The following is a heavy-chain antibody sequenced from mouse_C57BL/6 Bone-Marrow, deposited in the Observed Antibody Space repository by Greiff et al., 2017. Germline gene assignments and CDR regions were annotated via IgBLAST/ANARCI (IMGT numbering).Heavy chain of an antibody. D-gene: IGHD2-1*01. CDR2: ISSGGDYI. CDR1: GFTFSSYA. Sequence: EVQVVESGEGLVKPGGSLKLSCAASGFTFSSYAMSWVRQTPEKRLEWVAYISSGGDYIYYADTVKGRFTISRDNARNTLYLHMSSLKSEDTAMYYCTRALLFPGRLAYWGQGTLVTVSA. J-gene: IGHJ3*01. V-gene: IGHV5-9-1*02. CDR3: TRALLFPGRLAY.